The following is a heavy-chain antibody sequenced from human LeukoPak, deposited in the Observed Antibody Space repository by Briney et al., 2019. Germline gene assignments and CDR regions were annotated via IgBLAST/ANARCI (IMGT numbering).Heavy chain of an antibody. CDR3: ARDSYYGSGSYYETSPTD. J-gene: IGHJ4*02. V-gene: IGHV1-2*06. CDR2: INPNSGGT. CDR1: GYTFTGYY. D-gene: IGHD3-10*01. Sequence: ASVKVSCKASGYTFTGYYMHWVRQAPGQGLEWMGRINPNSGGTNYAQKFQGRVTMTRDTSISTAYMELSRLRSDDTAVYYCARDSYYGSGSYYETSPTDWGQGILVTVSS.